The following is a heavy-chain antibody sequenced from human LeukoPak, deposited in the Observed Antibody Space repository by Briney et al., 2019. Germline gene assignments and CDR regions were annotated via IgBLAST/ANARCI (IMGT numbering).Heavy chain of an antibody. CDR1: GFTFTTYA. CDR2: IANSGGST. Sequence: GGSLRLTCAASGFTFTTYAMSWVRLAPGKGLEWVSTIANSGGSTYYADSVKGRFTISRDNSKNTLCLQMNSLRAEDMAVYYCAKSHSVEQRGYFDYWGQGTLVTVSS. CDR3: AKSHSVEQRGYFDY. V-gene: IGHV3-23*01. D-gene: IGHD1/OR15-1a*01. J-gene: IGHJ4*02.